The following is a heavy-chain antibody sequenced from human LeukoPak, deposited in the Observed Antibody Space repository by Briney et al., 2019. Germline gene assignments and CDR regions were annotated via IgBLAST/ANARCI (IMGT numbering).Heavy chain of an antibody. CDR1: GGSISSGDYY. Sequence: SETLSLTCTVSGGSISSGDYYWSWIRQPPGKGLEWIGEINHSGSTNYNPSLKSRVTISVDTSKNQFSLKLSSVTAADTAVYYCAKGRITGTTWGFSRGGTGDYWGQGTLVTVSS. D-gene: IGHD1-7*01. J-gene: IGHJ4*02. CDR2: INHSGST. V-gene: IGHV4-39*07. CDR3: AKGRITGTTWGFSRGGTGDY.